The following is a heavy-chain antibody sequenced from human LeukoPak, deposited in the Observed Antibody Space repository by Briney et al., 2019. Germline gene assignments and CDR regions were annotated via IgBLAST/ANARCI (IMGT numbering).Heavy chain of an antibody. J-gene: IGHJ3*02. CDR2: IRYDGSNQ. V-gene: IGHV3-30*02. D-gene: IGHD5-24*01. Sequence: GGSLRLSCAASGFIFSNYGMHWVRQAPGKGLEGVAFIRYDGSNQYHADSVKGQFTISRDNSKNTLYLQLNSLRTEDTAVYYCAKDSGVGMATTFSILDIWGQGTMVTVSS. CDR3: AKDSGVGMATTFSILDI. CDR1: GFIFSNYG.